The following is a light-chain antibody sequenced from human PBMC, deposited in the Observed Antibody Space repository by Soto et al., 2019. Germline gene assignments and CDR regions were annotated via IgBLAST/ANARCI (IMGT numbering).Light chain of an antibody. CDR3: QQSHSSPLS. CDR2: TAS. CDR1: QSIVRN. V-gene: IGKV1-39*01. J-gene: IGKJ4*01. Sequence: IQMTQSPSSLSASVGDGVTITCRASQSIVRNLNWYQQKPGKAPELLIYTASNLESGVPSRFSGSGSGTDFALTISSLQPEDAAVYYCQQSHSSPLSLGGGTKVDIK.